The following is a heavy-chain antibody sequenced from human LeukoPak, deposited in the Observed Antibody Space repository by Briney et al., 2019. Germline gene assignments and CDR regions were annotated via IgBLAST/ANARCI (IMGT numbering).Heavy chain of an antibody. CDR3: ARLKTTVVRVDYFDY. CDR2: IYYSGST. CDR1: GGSISSSSYY. D-gene: IGHD4-23*01. Sequence: PSETLSLTCTASGGSISSSSYYWGWIRQPPGKGLEWIGSIYYSGSTYYNPSLKSRVTISVDTSKNQFSLKLSSVTAADTAVYYCARLKTTVVRVDYFDYWGQGTLVTVSS. J-gene: IGHJ4*02. V-gene: IGHV4-39*01.